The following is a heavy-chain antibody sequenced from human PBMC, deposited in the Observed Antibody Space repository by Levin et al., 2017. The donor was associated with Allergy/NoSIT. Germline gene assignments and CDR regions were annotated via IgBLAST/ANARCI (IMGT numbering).Heavy chain of an antibody. Sequence: GESLKISCKASGYTFTRYYIHWVRQAPGQGLEWMGIIDPSGGTTSYAQKFQDRVTMTKDMSTSTVYMELSSLRSDDTAVYYCARSLFTRANDHWGQGTLVTVSS. CDR1: GYTFTRYY. J-gene: IGHJ4*02. V-gene: IGHV1-46*01. CDR2: IDPSGGTT. CDR3: ARSLFTRANDH.